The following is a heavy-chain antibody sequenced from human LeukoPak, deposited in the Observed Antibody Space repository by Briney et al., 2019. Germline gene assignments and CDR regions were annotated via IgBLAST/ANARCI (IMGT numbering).Heavy chain of an antibody. J-gene: IGHJ6*02. V-gene: IGHV3-21*01. Sequence: GGSLRLSCAASGFTFSSYSMNWVRQAPGKGLEWVSSISSSSYIYYADSVKGRFTISRDSAKNSLYLQMNSLRAEDTAVYYCARDTHYGMDVWGQGTTVTVSS. CDR3: ARDTHYGMDV. CDR2: ISSSSYI. CDR1: GFTFSSYS.